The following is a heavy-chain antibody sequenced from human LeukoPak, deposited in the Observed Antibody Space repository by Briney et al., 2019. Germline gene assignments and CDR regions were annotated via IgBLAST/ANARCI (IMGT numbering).Heavy chain of an antibody. CDR3: ARAGGGYWFDP. V-gene: IGHV3-48*03. CDR2: IGSSGDNI. D-gene: IGHD2-15*01. J-gene: IGHJ5*02. CDR1: GFTFNTYE. Sequence: GGSLRLSYATSGFTFNTYEMNWVRQAPGKGPEWISYIGSSGDNIHYADSVKGRFIISRDNAKNSLYLQMSSLRDEDKAIYYCARAGGGYWFDPWGQGTLVTVSS.